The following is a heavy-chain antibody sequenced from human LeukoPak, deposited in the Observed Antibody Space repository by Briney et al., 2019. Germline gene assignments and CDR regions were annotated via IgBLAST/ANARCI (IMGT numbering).Heavy chain of an antibody. CDR3: ARSPRGYGEFDY. Sequence: SETLSLTCTVSGGSISNYCWSWIRQPPGKGLEWIGCIYYSGSTSDNPSLKSRVTISVDTSKNQFSLKLSSVTAADTAVYYCARSPRGYGEFDYWGQGTLVTVSS. J-gene: IGHJ4*02. CDR2: IYYSGST. D-gene: IGHD5-18*01. CDR1: GGSISNYC. V-gene: IGHV4-59*01.